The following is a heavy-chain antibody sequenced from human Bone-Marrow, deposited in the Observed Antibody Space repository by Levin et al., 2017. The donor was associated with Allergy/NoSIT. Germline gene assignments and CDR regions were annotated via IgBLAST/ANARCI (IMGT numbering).Heavy chain of an antibody. CDR3: AKRSTTGAIIVVVAVDY. CDR2: ISGSGSST. V-gene: IGHV3-23*01. Sequence: GESLKISCAASGFTFSSYAMNWVRQAPGKGLEWVSGISGSGSSTSYADSVKGRFTISRDNSKNTLYLQMNSLRAEDTAIYYCAKRSTTGAIIVVVAVDYWGQGTLVTVSS. CDR1: GFTFSSYA. D-gene: IGHD2-15*01. J-gene: IGHJ4*02.